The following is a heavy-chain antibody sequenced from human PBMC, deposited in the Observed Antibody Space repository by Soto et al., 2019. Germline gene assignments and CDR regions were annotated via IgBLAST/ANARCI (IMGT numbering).Heavy chain of an antibody. CDR2: IIPIFGTA. J-gene: IGHJ6*02. CDR3: ARVEYGYSYGYYYYGMDV. D-gene: IGHD5-18*01. CDR1: GGTFSSYA. Sequence: GASVKVSCKASGGTFSSYAISWVRQAPGQGLEWMGGIIPIFGTANYAQKFQGRVTITADKSTSTAYMELSSLRSEDTAVYYCARVEYGYSYGYYYYGMDVWGQGTTVTVS. V-gene: IGHV1-69*06.